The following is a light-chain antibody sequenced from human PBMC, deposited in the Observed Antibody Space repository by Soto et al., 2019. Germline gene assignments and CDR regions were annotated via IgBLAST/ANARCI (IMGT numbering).Light chain of an antibody. V-gene: IGKV3-11*01. CDR1: QSVSSY. CDR3: QQRSNWPLT. J-gene: IGKJ4*01. CDR2: DAS. Sequence: EIVLTQSPATLSLSPGERATLSCRASQSVSSYLDWYQQKPGQAPRLLIYDASNRATGIPARFSGSGSGTDFTLTISRLEPEDFAVYYCQQRSNWPLTFGGGTKVEIK.